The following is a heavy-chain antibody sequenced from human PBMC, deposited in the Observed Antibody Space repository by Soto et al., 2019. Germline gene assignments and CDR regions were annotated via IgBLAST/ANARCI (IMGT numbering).Heavy chain of an antibody. Sequence: SEPLSLTCTVSGGSISSYYWSWIRQPPGKGLEWIGYIYYSGSTNYNPSLKSRVTISVDTSKNQFSLKLSSVTAADTAVYYCARERVVVVPAAMREKYYYYGMDVWGQGTTVTVS. CDR3: ARERVVVVPAAMREKYYYYGMDV. V-gene: IGHV4-59*01. CDR1: GGSISSYY. J-gene: IGHJ6*02. CDR2: IYYSGST. D-gene: IGHD2-2*01.